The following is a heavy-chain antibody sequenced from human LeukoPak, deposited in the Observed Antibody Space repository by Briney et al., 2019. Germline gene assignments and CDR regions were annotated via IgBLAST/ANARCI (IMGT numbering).Heavy chain of an antibody. CDR2: ISSGSGYI. CDR3: ARLDYYGSGSYYSDS. D-gene: IGHD3-10*01. CDR1: GFTFSTYS. J-gene: IGHJ4*02. V-gene: IGHV3-21*06. Sequence: GGSLRLSCAASGFTFSTYSMNWVRQAPGKGLEWVSSISSGSGYIYYADSVKGRFTISRDNAKNSLYLQMNSLRAEDTAVYYCARLDYYGSGSYYSDSWGQGTLVTVSS.